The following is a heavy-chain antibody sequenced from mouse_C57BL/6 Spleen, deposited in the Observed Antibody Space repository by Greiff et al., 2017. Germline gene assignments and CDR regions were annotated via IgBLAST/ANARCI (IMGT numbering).Heavy chain of an antibody. J-gene: IGHJ1*03. CDR1: GYTFTSYW. Sequence: QVQLQQPGAELVKPGASVKLSCKASGYTFTSYWMHWVKQRPGQGLEWIGMIHPNSGSTNYNEKFKSKATLTVDKSSSTAYMQLSSLTSEDSAVYYCATSTLVATDWYCEVWGTGTTVTVSS. CDR3: ATSTLVATDWYCEV. CDR2: IHPNSGST. D-gene: IGHD1-1*01. V-gene: IGHV1-64*01.